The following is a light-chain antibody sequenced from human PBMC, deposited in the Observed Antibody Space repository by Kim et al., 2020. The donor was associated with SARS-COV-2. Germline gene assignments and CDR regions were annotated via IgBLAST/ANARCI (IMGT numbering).Light chain of an antibody. CDR3: QQYDSNPCT. Sequence: SASVEDTVTITCRASQSISSWLAWYQQKPGKAPNLLIYRASSLESGVPSRFSGSGSGTEFTLSISSLQPDDFATYYCQQYDSNPCTFGQGTRLEI. CDR1: QSISSW. V-gene: IGKV1-5*03. J-gene: IGKJ2*02. CDR2: RAS.